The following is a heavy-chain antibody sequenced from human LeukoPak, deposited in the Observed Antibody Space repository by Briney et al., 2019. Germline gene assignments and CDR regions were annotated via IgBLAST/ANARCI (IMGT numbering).Heavy chain of an antibody. V-gene: IGHV3-33*01. CDR2: IWYDGSNK. CDR3: AGEPSPYSSSRLLYFQH. Sequence: GRSLRLSCAASGFTFSSYGMHWVRQAPGKGLEWVAVIWYDGSNKYYADSVKGRFTISRDNSKNTLYLQMNSLRAEDTAVYYCAGEPSPYSSSRLLYFQHWGQGTLVTVSS. D-gene: IGHD6-6*01. J-gene: IGHJ1*01. CDR1: GFTFSSYG.